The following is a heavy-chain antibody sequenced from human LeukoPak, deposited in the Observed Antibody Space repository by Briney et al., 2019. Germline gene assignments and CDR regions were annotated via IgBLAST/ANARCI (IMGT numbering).Heavy chain of an antibody. D-gene: IGHD2-21*02. Sequence: PGGSLRLSCTASGFTFNRFAINWVRQAPGKGLEWVSVISGTGSVTYYEDSVKGRFTISRDNSENTLYLQMNSLRAEDTAVYYCRMVTAIPYYFDYWGQGTLVTVSS. CDR2: ISGTGSVT. CDR3: RMVTAIPYYFDY. V-gene: IGHV3-23*01. J-gene: IGHJ4*02. CDR1: GFTFNRFA.